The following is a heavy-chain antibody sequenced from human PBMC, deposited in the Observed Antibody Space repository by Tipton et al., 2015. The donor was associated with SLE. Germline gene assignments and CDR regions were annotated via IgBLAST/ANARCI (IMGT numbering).Heavy chain of an antibody. V-gene: IGHV4-34*01. Sequence: TLSLTCAVYGGALSGYYWSWVRQPPGKGLEWIGEVNHGGSTNYNPSLRSRVTISVDTSKKQFSLKLTSVTAADTAVYYCASAIFYVYYMDVWGKGTTVTVSS. CDR2: VNHGGST. J-gene: IGHJ6*03. CDR3: ASAIFYVYYMDV. D-gene: IGHD3-9*01. CDR1: GGALSGYY.